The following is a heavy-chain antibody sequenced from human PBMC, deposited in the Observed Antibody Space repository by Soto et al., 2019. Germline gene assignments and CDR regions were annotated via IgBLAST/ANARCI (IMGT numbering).Heavy chain of an antibody. V-gene: IGHV4-61*01. D-gene: IGHD2-21*02. Sequence: SETLSLTCAVFGGSVSSGSYYWSWIRQPPGKGLEWIGEMSHSGGTHFNPSLKSRVTISVDTSKNQFSLRMSFVTAADTALYYCARVERGTATPVVDVLDIWGPGTMVPVSS. CDR1: GGSVSSGSYY. CDR2: MSHSGGT. J-gene: IGHJ3*02. CDR3: ARVERGTATPVVDVLDI.